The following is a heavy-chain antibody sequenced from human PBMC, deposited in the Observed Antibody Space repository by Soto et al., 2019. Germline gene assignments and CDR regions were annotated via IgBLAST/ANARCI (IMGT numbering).Heavy chain of an antibody. V-gene: IGHV1-2*02. D-gene: IGHD3-16*01. Sequence: ASVKLCWKEPGDGFTGNYRQWLRHAPEQGLEWMGWINPNSGNTHYAQHFQESVTLTRDMSTGTAYMELSTLRSEDTAVYYCAAVPVLRGLKCFPALLDYWRRGILVTVSS. J-gene: IGHJ4*02. CDR3: AAVPVLRGLKCFPALLDY. CDR2: INPNSGNT. CDR1: GDGFTGNY.